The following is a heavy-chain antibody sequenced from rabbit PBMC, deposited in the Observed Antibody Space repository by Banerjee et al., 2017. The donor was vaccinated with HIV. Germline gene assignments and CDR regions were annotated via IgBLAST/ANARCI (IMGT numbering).Heavy chain of an antibody. CDR2: IYGGGGSST. CDR1: GFSFSSSDY. V-gene: IGHV1S45*01. D-gene: IGHD7-1*01. J-gene: IGHJ4*01. CDR3: VREAGYSGYGDANL. Sequence: QEQLEESGGGLVKPEGSLTLTCKASGFSFSSSDYICWVRQAPGKGLEWIACIYGGGGSSTAYASWVNGRFTISSHNAQNTLYLQLNSLTAADTATYFCVREAGYSGYGDANLWGPGTLVTVS.